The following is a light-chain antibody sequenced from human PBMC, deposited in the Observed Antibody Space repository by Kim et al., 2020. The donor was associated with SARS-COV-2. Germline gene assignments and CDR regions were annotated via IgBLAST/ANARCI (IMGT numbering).Light chain of an antibody. CDR3: AAWDDSFWV. Sequence: PGQRVTISCSGCSSNIESNYVYWYEQLQATAPNLLIYRNNQRASGVPDRFSGSKSGTSASLAISGLRSEDEADYYCAAWDDSFWVFGGGTQLTVL. J-gene: IGLJ3*02. CDR2: RNN. V-gene: IGLV1-47*01. CDR1: SSNIESNY.